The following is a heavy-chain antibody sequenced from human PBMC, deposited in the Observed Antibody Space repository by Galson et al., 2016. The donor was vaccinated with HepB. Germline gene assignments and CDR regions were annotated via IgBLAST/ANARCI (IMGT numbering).Heavy chain of an antibody. D-gene: IGHD1-26*01. J-gene: IGHJ5*01. CDR1: GYTFTGYY. CDR3: ARELRVGAYNSAERWLDS. Sequence: SVKVSCKASGYTFTGYYMHWVRQAPGQGLEWMGWINPNSGVTNVARKFQGWVTMTRDTSISTAYMELSRLASDDTAVYYCARELRVGAYNSAERWLDSWGQGTLVTVSS. V-gene: IGHV1-2*04. CDR2: INPNSGVT.